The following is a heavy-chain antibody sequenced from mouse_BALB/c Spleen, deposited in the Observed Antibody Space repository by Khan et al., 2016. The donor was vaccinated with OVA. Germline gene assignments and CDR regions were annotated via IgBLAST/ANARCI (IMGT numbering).Heavy chain of an antibody. D-gene: IGHD1-2*01. CDR2: IDPATGNS. CDR3: ARTAINYYGSYTMDY. J-gene: IGHJ4*01. CDR1: GFNIKDTY. Sequence: EVQLQESGAELVKPGASVTLSCTASGFNIKDTYIHWIMQRPEQGLEWIGRIDPATGNSNFDPKFQGKATITADTSSNTAYLHLTGLTSEDTAVYYCARTAINYYGSYTMDYWGHGTSVTVSS. V-gene: IGHV14-3*02.